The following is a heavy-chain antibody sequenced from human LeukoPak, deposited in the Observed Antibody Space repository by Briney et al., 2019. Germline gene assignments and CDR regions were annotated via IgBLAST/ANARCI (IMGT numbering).Heavy chain of an antibody. CDR2: IYTRGIT. CDR3: ARGLRSSSWASSVY. D-gene: IGHD6-13*01. CDR1: GGSISSYY. Sequence: SETLSLTCTVSGGSISSYYWSWIRQPPGKGLDWIGYIYTRGITNYNPSLKTRGTISVDTSNNQFSLQLSSVPAADTAAYYCARGLRSSSWASSVYWGQGTLVTVSS. V-gene: IGHV4-4*09. J-gene: IGHJ4*02.